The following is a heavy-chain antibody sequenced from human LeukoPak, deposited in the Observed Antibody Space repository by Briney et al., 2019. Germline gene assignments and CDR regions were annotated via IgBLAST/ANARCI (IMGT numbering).Heavy chain of an antibody. V-gene: IGHV1-69*05. CDR1: GGTFSSYA. Sequence: SVKVSCKASGGTFSSYAISWVRQAPGQGLEWMGRIIPIFGTANYAQKFQGRVTITTDESTSTAYMELSSLRSEDTAVYYCATVKWGPVVVVTAHDAFDIWGQGTMVTVSS. CDR3: ATVKWGPVVVVTAHDAFDI. CDR2: IIPIFGTA. J-gene: IGHJ3*02. D-gene: IGHD2-21*02.